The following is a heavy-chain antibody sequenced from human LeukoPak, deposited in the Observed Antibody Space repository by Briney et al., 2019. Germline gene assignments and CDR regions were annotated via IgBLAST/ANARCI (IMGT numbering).Heavy chain of an antibody. V-gene: IGHV4-59*11. CDR2: IFYTGST. Sequence: SETLSLTCTVSGGSISGHYWNWIRQPPGKGLEWMGYIFYTGSTNYNPSLKSRVTISVDTSKNQFSLKLTSVTAADTAVYYCARDGSEGYGSGLFMWFDPWGQGTLVTVSS. CDR3: ARDGSEGYGSGLFMWFDP. CDR1: GGSISGHY. J-gene: IGHJ5*02. D-gene: IGHD6-19*01.